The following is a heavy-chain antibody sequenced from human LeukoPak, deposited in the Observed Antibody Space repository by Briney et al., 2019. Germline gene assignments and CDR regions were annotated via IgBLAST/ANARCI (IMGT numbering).Heavy chain of an antibody. D-gene: IGHD3-10*01. J-gene: IGHJ5*02. CDR2: ISGSGGTT. Sequence: GGSLRLSCAASGFTFSSYAMNWVRQAPGKGLEWVSVISGSGGTTYYADSVKGRFTISRDNSKNTLYLQMNSLRAEDTAVYYCAKKGNLIRGPHCYNWFDPWGQGTLVTVSS. CDR1: GFTFSSYA. CDR3: AKKGNLIRGPHCYNWFDP. V-gene: IGHV3-23*01.